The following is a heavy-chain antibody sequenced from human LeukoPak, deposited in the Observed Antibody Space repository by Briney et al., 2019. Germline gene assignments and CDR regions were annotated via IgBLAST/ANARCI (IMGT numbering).Heavy chain of an antibody. CDR2: IRYDGSNK. CDR3: ASDYDILTGHSSHI. D-gene: IGHD3-9*01. J-gene: IGHJ3*02. V-gene: IGHV3-30*02. CDR1: GFTFSSYG. Sequence: GGSLRLSCAASGFTFSSYGMHWVRQAPGKGLEWVAFIRYDGSNKYYADSVKGQFTISRDNSKNTLYLQMNSLRAEDTAVYYCASDYDILTGHSSHIWGQGTMVTVSS.